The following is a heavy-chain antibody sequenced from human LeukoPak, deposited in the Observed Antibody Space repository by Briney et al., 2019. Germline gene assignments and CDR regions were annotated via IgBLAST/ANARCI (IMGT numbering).Heavy chain of an antibody. CDR2: INPNSGDT. V-gene: IGHV1-2*02. CDR1: GYTFTGYY. Sequence: GASVKVSCKASGYTFTGYYMHWVRQAPGQGLEWMGWINPNSGDTNYAQKFQGRVTMTRDTSISTAYMELSRLRSDDTAVYYCARIHGVTTSPFDYWGQGTLVTVSS. D-gene: IGHD4-17*01. CDR3: ARIHGVTTSPFDY. J-gene: IGHJ4*02.